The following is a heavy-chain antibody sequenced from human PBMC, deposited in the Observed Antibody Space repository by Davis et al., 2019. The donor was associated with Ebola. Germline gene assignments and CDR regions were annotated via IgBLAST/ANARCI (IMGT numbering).Heavy chain of an antibody. CDR1: GYTFINYY. D-gene: IGHD6-19*01. V-gene: IGHV1-46*01. CDR2: INPTGDTT. CDR3: ARGPHNNGWLEGY. Sequence: ASVKVSCKASGYTFINYYMHWVRQAPGQGLEWMGIINPTGDTTTYARKFQGRVTMTWDTSTSTVYIQLSSLRSEDTAVYYCARGPHNNGWLEGYWGQGTLITVSS. J-gene: IGHJ4*02.